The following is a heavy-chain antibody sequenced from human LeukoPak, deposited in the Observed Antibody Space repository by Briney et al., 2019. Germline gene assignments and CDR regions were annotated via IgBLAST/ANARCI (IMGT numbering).Heavy chain of an antibody. CDR1: GFTVSTYY. J-gene: IGHJ4*02. D-gene: IGHD2-2*01. Sequence: SGGSLRLSCAASGFTVSTYYMTWVRQAPGKGLECVSVIYSGGSTYYADSVKGRFTVSRDNSKNTLYLQMSSLRAEDTAMYYCARGLGYCTSTTCLLPFDYWGQGTLVTVSS. V-gene: IGHV3-53*01. CDR3: ARGLGYCTSTTCLLPFDY. CDR2: IYSGGST.